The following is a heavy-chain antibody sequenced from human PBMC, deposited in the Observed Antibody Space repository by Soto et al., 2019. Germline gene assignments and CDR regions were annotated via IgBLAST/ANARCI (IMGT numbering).Heavy chain of an antibody. CDR1: GFTFSSYT. CDR2: ISYDGSDK. J-gene: IGHJ3*02. Sequence: GGSLRLSCAASGFTFSSYTMHWVRQTPGKGLERVAVISYDGSDKYYADSVKGRFTISRDNSKNTLYLQMNSLRAEDTAVYYCARDRNVLMVYAIRSAFDIWGQGTMVTVSS. D-gene: IGHD2-8*01. V-gene: IGHV3-30*04. CDR3: ARDRNVLMVYAIRSAFDI.